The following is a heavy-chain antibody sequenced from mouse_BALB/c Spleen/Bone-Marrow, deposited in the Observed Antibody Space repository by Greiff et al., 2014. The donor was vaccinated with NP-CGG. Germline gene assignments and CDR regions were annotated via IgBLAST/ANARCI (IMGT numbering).Heavy chain of an antibody. V-gene: IGHV14-3*02. Sequence: VKLKQSGAELVKPGASVKLSCTASGFNIKDTYMHWVKQRPEQGLEWIGRIDPANGNTKYDPKFQGKATITADKSSNTAYLQLSSMTSKDTTFYYCARSRDYGSSYYTMDYWGQGTSVTVSS. J-gene: IGHJ4*01. CDR1: GFNIKDTY. CDR2: IDPANGNT. D-gene: IGHD1-1*01. CDR3: ARSRDYGSSYYTMDY.